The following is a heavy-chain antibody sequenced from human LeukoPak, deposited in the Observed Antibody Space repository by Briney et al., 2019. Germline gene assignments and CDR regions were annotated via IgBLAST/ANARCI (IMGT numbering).Heavy chain of an antibody. V-gene: IGHV4-4*02. Sequence: SGTLSLTCAVSGGSISSSNWWSWVRQPPGKGLEWIGEIYHSGSTNYNPSLKSRVTISVDKSKNQFSLKLSSVTAADTAVYYCARENPALAVAGSFDYWGQGTLVTVSS. CDR1: GGSISSSNW. J-gene: IGHJ4*01. CDR3: ARENPALAVAGSFDY. D-gene: IGHD6-19*01. CDR2: IYHSGST.